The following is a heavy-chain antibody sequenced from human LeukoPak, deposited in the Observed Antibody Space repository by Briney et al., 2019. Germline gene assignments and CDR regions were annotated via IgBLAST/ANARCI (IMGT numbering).Heavy chain of an antibody. D-gene: IGHD1-26*01. J-gene: IGHJ6*02. CDR3: AREPDSGYYYYGMDV. V-gene: IGHV3-30*03. CDR1: GFTFSSYG. CDR2: ISYDGSNK. Sequence: GGSLRLSCAASGFTFSSYGMHWVRQAPGKGLEWVAVISYDGSNKYYADSVKGRFTISRDNTKNTLYLQMNNQRAEDTAVYYCAREPDSGYYYYGMDVWGQGTTVTVSS.